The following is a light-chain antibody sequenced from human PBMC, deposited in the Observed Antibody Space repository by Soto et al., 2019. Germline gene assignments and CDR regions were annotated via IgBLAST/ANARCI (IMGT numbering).Light chain of an antibody. V-gene: IGKV3-20*01. CDR3: QQYSSSPLT. CDR1: QSVSLTA. J-gene: IGKJ4*01. CDR2: GAS. Sequence: EIVLTQSPGTLSLSPGERATLSCTASQSVSLTALAWYQHKPGQAPRLLIYGASFRATGVPHRFSGSGAGTDFTLIISRLESEDCAVYYCQQYSSSPLTFGGGTKVEIK.